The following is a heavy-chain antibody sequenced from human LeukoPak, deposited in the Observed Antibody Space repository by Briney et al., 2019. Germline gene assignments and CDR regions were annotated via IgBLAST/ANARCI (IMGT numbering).Heavy chain of an antibody. Sequence: GGSLRLSCAASGFTVSTNYMTWVRQAPGKGLEWVSVIYSGGRTYYADSVKGRFTISRDNSKNTLYLQMNSLRAEDTAVYYCARGDDYSYYMAVWGKGTTVTISS. CDR2: IYSGGRT. D-gene: IGHD3-3*01. CDR1: GFTVSTNY. V-gene: IGHV3-66*01. J-gene: IGHJ6*03. CDR3: ARGDDYSYYMAV.